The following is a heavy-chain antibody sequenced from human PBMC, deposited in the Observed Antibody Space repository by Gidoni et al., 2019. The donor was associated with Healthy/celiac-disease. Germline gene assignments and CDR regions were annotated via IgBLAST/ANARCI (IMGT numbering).Heavy chain of an antibody. D-gene: IGHD4-17*01. CDR3: ARDAHDYGDYYFDY. CDR2: IKQDGSEN. J-gene: IGHJ4*02. CDR1: GFTFSSSW. V-gene: IGHV3-7*03. Sequence: EVQLVESGGGLVEPGGSLRLSCAAYGFTFSSSWMSWVRQDPGKGLEWVANIKQDGSENYYVDSVKSRFTISRDNAKNSLYLQMDGLRSEDTAVYYCARDAHDYGDYYFDYWGQGTLVTVSS.